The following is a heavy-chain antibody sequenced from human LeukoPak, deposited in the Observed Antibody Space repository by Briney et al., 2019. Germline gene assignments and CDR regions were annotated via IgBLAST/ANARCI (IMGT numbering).Heavy chain of an antibody. CDR1: GGSISSSSYY. Sequence: PSETLSLTCTVSGGSISSSSYYWGWIRQPPGKGLEWIGSIYYSGSTYYNPSLKSRVTISVDTSKNQFSLKLSSVTAADTAVYYCARGNRDYYGSGSYYKAWGQGTLVTVSS. CDR2: IYYSGST. V-gene: IGHV4-39*07. J-gene: IGHJ5*02. D-gene: IGHD3-10*01. CDR3: ARGNRDYYGSGSYYKA.